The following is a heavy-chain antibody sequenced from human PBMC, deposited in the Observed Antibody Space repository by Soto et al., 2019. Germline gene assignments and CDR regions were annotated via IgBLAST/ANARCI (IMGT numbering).Heavy chain of an antibody. CDR1: GYTFSRYY. D-gene: IGHD3-10*01. J-gene: IGHJ5*02. Sequence: ASVKVSCKASGYTFSRYYLHWVRQAPGQGLEWMGIINPSGGSTSYAQKFQGRVTLTRDTSTSTAYMELSSLKSEDTAVYYCARDQDGSGSYYFKWFDPWGQGNLVTFSP. CDR3: ARDQDGSGSYYFKWFDP. CDR2: INPSGGST. V-gene: IGHV1-46*01.